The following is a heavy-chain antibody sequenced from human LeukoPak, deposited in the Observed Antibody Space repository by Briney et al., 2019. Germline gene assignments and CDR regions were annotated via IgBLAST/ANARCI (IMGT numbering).Heavy chain of an antibody. CDR1: GFTFSSYA. V-gene: IGHV3-23*01. J-gene: IGHJ4*02. D-gene: IGHD3-22*01. Sequence: PGGSLRLSCAASGFTFSSYAMSWVRQAPGKGLEWVSAISGSGCSTYSADSVKRRFTISRDNSNNTLYLQMNSLRAEDTAVYYCAKDPSYYYDSSGYSSRVYWGQGTLVTVSS. CDR3: AKDPSYYYDSSGYSSRVY. CDR2: ISGSGCST.